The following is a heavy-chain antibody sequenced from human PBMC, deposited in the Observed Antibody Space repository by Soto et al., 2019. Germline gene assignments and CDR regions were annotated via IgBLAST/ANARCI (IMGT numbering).Heavy chain of an antibody. CDR2: ISSSSSTI. V-gene: IGHV3-48*02. J-gene: IGHJ4*02. CDR1: GFTFSSYS. Sequence: EVQLVESGGGLVQPGGSLRLSCAASGFTFSSYSMNWVRQAPGKGLEWVSYISSSSSTIYYADSVKGRFTISRDNAKNSLYLQMSSLRDGDRAVYYCAGSERRTDYWGQGTLVTVSS. D-gene: IGHD1-1*01. CDR3: AGSERRTDY.